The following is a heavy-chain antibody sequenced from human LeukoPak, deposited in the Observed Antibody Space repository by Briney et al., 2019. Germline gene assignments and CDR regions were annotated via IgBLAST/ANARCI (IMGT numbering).Heavy chain of an antibody. J-gene: IGHJ6*03. D-gene: IGHD1-1*01. Sequence: GGSLRLSCAASGFTFSSYWMHWVRQAPGKGLVWVSRINSDGSSTTYTGSVKGRFTISRDNAKNTLYLQMNSLRAEDTAVYYCARVGTTGTTNMDVWGKGTTVTISS. CDR3: ARVGTTGTTNMDV. V-gene: IGHV3-74*01. CDR1: GFTFSSYW. CDR2: INSDGSST.